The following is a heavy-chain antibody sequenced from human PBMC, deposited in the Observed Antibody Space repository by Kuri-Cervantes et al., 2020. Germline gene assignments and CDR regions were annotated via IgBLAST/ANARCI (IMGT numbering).Heavy chain of an antibody. CDR1: GFTFSSYS. Sequence: GGSLRLSCAASGFTFSSYSMNWVRQAPGKGLEWVSSISRSSSNTYYADSVKGRFTISRDNAKNSLYLQMNSLRAEDTAVYYCARDRDPQNYYYYYYGMDVWGQGTTVTVSS. J-gene: IGHJ6*02. CDR3: ARDRDPQNYYYYYYGMDV. V-gene: IGHV3-21*01. D-gene: IGHD2/OR15-2a*01. CDR2: ISRSSSNT.